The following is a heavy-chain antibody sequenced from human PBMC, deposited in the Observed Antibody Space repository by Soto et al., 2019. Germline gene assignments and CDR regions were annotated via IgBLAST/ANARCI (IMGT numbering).Heavy chain of an antibody. CDR1: GGSISRYY. D-gene: IGHD3-16*01. CDR3: ARDHRGSPYYYYGMDV. V-gene: IGHV4-4*07. J-gene: IGHJ6*02. CDR2: IYTSGST. Sequence: WETLSLTCTVSGGSISRYYWSWIRQPAGKGLEWIGRIYTSGSTNYNPSLKSRVTMSVDTSKNQFSLKLSSVTAADTAVYYCARDHRGSPYYYYGMDVWGQGTTVTVSS.